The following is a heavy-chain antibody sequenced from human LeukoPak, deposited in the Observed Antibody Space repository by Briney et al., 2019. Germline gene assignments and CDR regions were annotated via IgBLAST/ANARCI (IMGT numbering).Heavy chain of an antibody. CDR3: AKDRGFWSGYSFDY. Sequence: PGGSLRLSCAASGFTFSSYEMNWVRQAPGKGLEWVSGISGSGGSIYNADSVKGRFSISRDNSKNTLYLQMNSLRADDTAVYYCAKDRGFWSGYSFDYWGQGTLVSVSS. CDR1: GFTFSSYE. D-gene: IGHD3-3*01. V-gene: IGHV3-23*01. CDR2: ISGSGGSI. J-gene: IGHJ4*02.